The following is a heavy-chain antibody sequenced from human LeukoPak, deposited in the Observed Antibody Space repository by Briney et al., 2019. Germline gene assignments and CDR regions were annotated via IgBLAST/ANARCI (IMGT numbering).Heavy chain of an antibody. CDR2: INPKTGIT. CDR1: GYTFTSYY. D-gene: IGHD1-26*01. J-gene: IGHJ4*01. V-gene: IGHV1-2*02. Sequence: ASVKVSCKASGYTFTSYYLHWVRQAPGHGLEWMGWINPKTGITNYAQNFQGRVTMTRDTSISTAYMEVSRLRSDDTAVFYCARDLAMYSPDLDYWGQGTMVTVSS. CDR3: ARDLAMYSPDLDY.